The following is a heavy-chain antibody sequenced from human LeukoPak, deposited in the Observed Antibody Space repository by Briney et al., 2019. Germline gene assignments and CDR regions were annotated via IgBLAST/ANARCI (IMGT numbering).Heavy chain of an antibody. Sequence: GGSWGLSCAASGFTFSSYWMSWVRQAPGKGLEWVEVISYDGSNKYYADSVKGRFTISRDNSQNTLYLQMNSLRAEDTAVYYCAKSDCSSTSCYFPYYYYGMDVWGQGTTVTVSS. D-gene: IGHD2-2*01. CDR1: GFTFSSYW. V-gene: IGHV3-30*18. CDR2: ISYDGSNK. CDR3: AKSDCSSTSCYFPYYYYGMDV. J-gene: IGHJ6*02.